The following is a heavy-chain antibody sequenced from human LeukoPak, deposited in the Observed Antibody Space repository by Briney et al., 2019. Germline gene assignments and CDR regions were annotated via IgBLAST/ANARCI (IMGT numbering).Heavy chain of an antibody. D-gene: IGHD3-22*01. CDR1: GFTFSSYA. CDR2: IRSNGGST. V-gene: IGHV3-64D*06. J-gene: IGHJ4*02. Sequence: GGSLRLSCAASGFTFSSYAMRWVRQAPGKGLEYVSAIRSNGGSTYYADSVKGRFTISRDNSKNTLYLQMSSLRVEDTAVYYCVPYYYDSSGYPDFWGQGTLVTVSS. CDR3: VPYYYDSSGYPDF.